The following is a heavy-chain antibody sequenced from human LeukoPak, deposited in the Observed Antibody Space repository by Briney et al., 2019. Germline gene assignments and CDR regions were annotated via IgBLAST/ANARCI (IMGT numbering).Heavy chain of an antibody. V-gene: IGHV3-48*04. CDR2: ISSSTSTI. J-gene: IGHJ3*02. D-gene: IGHD3-22*01. CDR3: ASGRSDYYLDAFDI. Sequence: GGSLRLSCAASGFTFGSSNMNWARQAPGKGLEWVSYISSSTSTIYYADSVKGRFTISRDNAKNSLYLQMNSLRAEDTAVYYCASGRSDYYLDAFDIWGQGTTVTVSS. CDR1: GFTFGSSN.